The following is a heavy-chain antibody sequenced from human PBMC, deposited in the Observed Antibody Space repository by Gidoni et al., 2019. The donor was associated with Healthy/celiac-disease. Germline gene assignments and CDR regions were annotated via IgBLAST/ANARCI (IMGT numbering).Heavy chain of an antibody. D-gene: IGHD3-22*01. Sequence: LEWMGGIIPIFGTANYAQKFQGRVTITADESTSTAYMELSSLRSEDTAVYYCARDSGMIVVAHWGQGTLVTVSS. CDR3: ARDSGMIVVAH. CDR2: IIPIFGTA. V-gene: IGHV1-69*01. J-gene: IGHJ4*02.